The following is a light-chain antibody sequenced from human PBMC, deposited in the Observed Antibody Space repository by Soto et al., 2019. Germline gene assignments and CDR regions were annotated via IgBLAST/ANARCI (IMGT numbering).Light chain of an antibody. Sequence: QYVLTQPASVSGSPGQSITISCTGTSSDVGGYNYVSWYQQHPGKAPKLMIYDVSNRPSGVSNRFSGSKSGNTASLTISGLQAEDEADYYCSSYTSSSTAGVFGTGTKVTVL. V-gene: IGLV2-14*01. CDR1: SSDVGGYNY. J-gene: IGLJ1*01. CDR3: SSYTSSSTAGV. CDR2: DVS.